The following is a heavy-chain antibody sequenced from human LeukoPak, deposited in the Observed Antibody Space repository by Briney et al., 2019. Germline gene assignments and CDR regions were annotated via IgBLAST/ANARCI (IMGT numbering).Heavy chain of an antibody. J-gene: IGHJ4*02. Sequence: SETLSLTCAVSGYSISSGYYWDWIRQPPGKGLEWIGSIYHSGSTYYNPSLKSRVTISVDTSKNQFSLKLSSVTAADTAVYYCARLYDYWGQGTLVTVSS. CDR1: GYSISSGYY. CDR3: ARLYDY. V-gene: IGHV4-38-2*01. CDR2: IYHSGST.